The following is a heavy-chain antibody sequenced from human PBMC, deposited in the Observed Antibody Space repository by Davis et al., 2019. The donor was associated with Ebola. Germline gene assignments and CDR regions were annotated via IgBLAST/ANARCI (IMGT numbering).Heavy chain of an antibody. V-gene: IGHV5-51*01. Sequence: GESLKISCKASGYTFTTYWIGWVRQVPGKGLEWMGIIYPADSDTRYSPSFQGQVTISADKSISTAYLQWSSLKASDTAMYYCARLYSSTLRFDPWCQGTLVTVSS. CDR3: ARLYSSTLRFDP. D-gene: IGHD6-13*01. CDR2: IYPADSDT. J-gene: IGHJ5*02. CDR1: GYTFTTYW.